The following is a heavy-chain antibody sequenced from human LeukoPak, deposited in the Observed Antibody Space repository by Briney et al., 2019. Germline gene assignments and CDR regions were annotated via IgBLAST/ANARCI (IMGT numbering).Heavy chain of an antibody. D-gene: IGHD6-19*01. V-gene: IGHV4-34*01. J-gene: IGHJ4*02. CDR3: ARYAAVAGTAFDY. CDR2: SNDSGGT. CDR1: GGTFSGYY. Sequence: SETLSLTCAVYGGTFSGYYWSWIRQPPGKRLEWVGESNDSGGTNYNPSLKSRVTISADKSKNQVSLKLTSVTAADTAVYYCARYAAVAGTAFDYWGQGTLVSVSS.